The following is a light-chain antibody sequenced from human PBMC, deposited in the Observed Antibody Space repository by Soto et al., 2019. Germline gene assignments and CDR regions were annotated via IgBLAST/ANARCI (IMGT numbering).Light chain of an antibody. CDR1: NIGAKT. V-gene: IGLV3-21*02. Sequence: SYELTQPPSVSVAPGQTAIITCGGTNIGAKTVHWYRQRPGQAPVLVVYDDTNRPSGIPERFSGSNSGNTATLTISRVEVEDEADYYCQVWVSASDRAVFGIGTKVTVL. CDR2: DDT. CDR3: QVWVSASDRAV. J-gene: IGLJ1*01.